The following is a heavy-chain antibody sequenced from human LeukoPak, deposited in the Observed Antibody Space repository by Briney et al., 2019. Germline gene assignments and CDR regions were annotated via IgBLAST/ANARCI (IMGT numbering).Heavy chain of an antibody. CDR3: ARVLPGYCYSSSGYAFEQ. Sequence: ASVKVSCKASGYTFTSYDITLIREALGQGLEWMGWIIDDNGDTNYAQKFQGRVTMTTDTSTSTAYIELGGLTSGDRAVYYCARVLPGYCYSSSGYAFEQWGQGTLVTVSS. J-gene: IGHJ4*02. CDR1: GYTFTSYD. CDR2: IIDDNGDT. V-gene: IGHV1-18*01. D-gene: IGHD2-2*01.